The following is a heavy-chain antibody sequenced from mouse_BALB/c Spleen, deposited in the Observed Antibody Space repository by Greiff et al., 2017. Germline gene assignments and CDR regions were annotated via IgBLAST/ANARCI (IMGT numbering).Heavy chain of an antibody. V-gene: IGHV5-4*02. CDR2: ISDGGSYT. D-gene: IGHD4-1*01. J-gene: IGHJ1*01. Sequence: EVQGVESGGGLVKPGGSLKLSCAASGFTFSDYYMYWVRQTPEKRLEWVATISDGGSYTYYPDSVKGRFTISRDNAKNNLYLQMSSLKSEDTAMYYCARDRKLYWYFDVWGAGTTVTVSS. CDR3: ARDRKLYWYFDV. CDR1: GFTFSDYY.